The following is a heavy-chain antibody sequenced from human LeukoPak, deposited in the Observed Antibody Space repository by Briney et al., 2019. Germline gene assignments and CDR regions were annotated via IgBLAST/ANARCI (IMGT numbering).Heavy chain of an antibody. V-gene: IGHV4-59*02. CDR1: GDSVSTSH. Sequence: PSETLTLTCSVSGDSVSTSHWSWIRQPPGKGLEWVAYIHHSGNTNYNPSLKSQVTISVDTSKNQFSLKLISVTAADTAVYYCARDRGVYDSSGSHQPFYFDCWGQGALVTVSS. J-gene: IGHJ4*02. CDR3: ARDRGVYDSSGSHQPFYFDC. CDR2: IHHSGNT. D-gene: IGHD3-22*01.